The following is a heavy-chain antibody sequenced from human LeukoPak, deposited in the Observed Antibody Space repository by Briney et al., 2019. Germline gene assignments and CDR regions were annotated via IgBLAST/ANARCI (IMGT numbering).Heavy chain of an antibody. CDR1: GGTFSSYA. D-gene: IGHD6-6*01. V-gene: IGHV1-69*13. J-gene: IGHJ6*02. CDR2: IIPIFGTA. CDR3: ARLPLRSIAVGYYGMDV. Sequence: SVKVSCKASGGTFSSYAIGWVRQAPGQGLEWMGGIIPIFGTANYAQKFQGRVTITADESTSTAYMELSSLRSEDTAVYYCARLPLRSIAVGYYGMDVWGQGTTVTVSS.